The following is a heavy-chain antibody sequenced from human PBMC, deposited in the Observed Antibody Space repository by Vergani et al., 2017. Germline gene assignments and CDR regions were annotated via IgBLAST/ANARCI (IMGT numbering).Heavy chain of an antibody. CDR2: MNPNSGNT. CDR3: ARGFVFWSVPGYWGAGEFDY. D-gene: IGHD7-27*01. Sequence: QVQLVQSGAEVKKPGSSVKVSCKASGGTFSSYAINWVRQATGQGLEWMGWMNPNSGNTGYAQKFQGRVTMTRNTSISTAYMELSSLRSEDTAVYYCARGFVFWSVPGYWGAGEFDYWGQGTLVTVSS. V-gene: IGHV1-8*02. CDR1: GGTFSSYA. J-gene: IGHJ4*02.